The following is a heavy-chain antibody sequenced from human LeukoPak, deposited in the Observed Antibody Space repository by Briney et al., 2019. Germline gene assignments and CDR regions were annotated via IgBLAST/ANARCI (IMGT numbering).Heavy chain of an antibody. Sequence: GGSLRLSCAASGFTFSSYSMNWVRQAPGKGLEWVAFISYDGSNKYYADSVKGRFTISRDNSKNTLYLQMNSLRAGDTAVYYCAKDSYDRSGYYYYYFAYWGQGTQVTVSS. CDR1: GFTFSSYS. CDR2: ISYDGSNK. D-gene: IGHD3-22*01. CDR3: AKDSYDRSGYYYYYFAY. J-gene: IGHJ4*02. V-gene: IGHV3-30*18.